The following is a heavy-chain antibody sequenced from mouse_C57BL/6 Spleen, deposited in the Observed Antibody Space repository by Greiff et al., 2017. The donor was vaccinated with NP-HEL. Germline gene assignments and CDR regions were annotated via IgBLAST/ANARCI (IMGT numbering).Heavy chain of an antibody. CDR3: ARGQPYGNYEWGQGTTLTVAE. Sequence: QVQLQQSGPELVKPGASVKISCKASGYAFSSSWMNWVKQRPGKGLEWIGRIYPGDGDTNYNGKFKGKATLTADKSSCTAYMQLSSLTSEDSAVYFCARGQPYGNYEWGQGTTLTVAEWGQGTTLTVSS. CDR1: GYAFSSSW. V-gene: IGHV1-82*01. CDR2: IYPGDGDT. J-gene: IGHJ2*01. D-gene: IGHD2-1*01.